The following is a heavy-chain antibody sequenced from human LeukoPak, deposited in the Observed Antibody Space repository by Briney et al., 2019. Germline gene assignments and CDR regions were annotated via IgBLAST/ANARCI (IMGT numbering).Heavy chain of an antibody. CDR3: GKDPSTGGRSGRLGYYFDY. CDR1: GFTFSSYA. V-gene: IGHV3-23*01. D-gene: IGHD3-10*01. CDR2: ISGSGGST. J-gene: IGHJ4*02. Sequence: GGSLRLSCAASGFTFSSYAMSWVRQAPGKGLEWVSAISGSGGSTYYADSVKGRFTISRDNSKNTLYLQMNSLRAEDTAVYYCGKDPSTGGRSGRLGYYFDYWGQGTLVTVSS.